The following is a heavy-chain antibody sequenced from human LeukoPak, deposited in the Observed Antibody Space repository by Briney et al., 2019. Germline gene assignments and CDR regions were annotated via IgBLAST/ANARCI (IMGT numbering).Heavy chain of an antibody. D-gene: IGHD6-19*01. J-gene: IGHJ4*02. CDR1: GFSFSSYE. CDR3: AREHGQYYFDY. V-gene: IGHV3-21*01. CDR2: ISSSSSYI. Sequence: PGGSLRLSCAASGFSFSSYEMNWVRQAPGKGLEWVSSISSSSSYIYYADSVKGRFTISRDNAKNSLYLQMNSLRAEDTAVYYCAREHGQYYFDYWGQGTLVTVSS.